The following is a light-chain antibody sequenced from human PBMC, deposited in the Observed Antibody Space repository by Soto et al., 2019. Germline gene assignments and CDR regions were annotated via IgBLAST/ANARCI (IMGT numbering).Light chain of an antibody. J-gene: IGLJ2*01. CDR1: SSDVGGYNY. CDR2: DVS. V-gene: IGLV2-14*03. Sequence: QSALTQPASVSGSPGQSITISCTGTSSDVGGYNYVSWYQQHPGKAPKLMIYDVSNRPSGVSNRFSGSKSDNTASLTISGLQAEDEADYYCSSYTTSSTQVFGGGTKLT. CDR3: SSYTTSSTQV.